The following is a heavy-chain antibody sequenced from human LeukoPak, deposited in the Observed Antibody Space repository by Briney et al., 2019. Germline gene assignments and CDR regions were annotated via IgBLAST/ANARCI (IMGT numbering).Heavy chain of an antibody. CDR1: GGSISSYY. J-gene: IGHJ3*02. D-gene: IGHD3-22*01. CDR2: IYDSGST. CDR3: ASLTTAEAFDI. V-gene: IGHV4-59*01. Sequence: SETLSLTCTVSGGSISSYYWSWLRQPPGKGLEWIGYIYDSGSTNYNPSLKSRVTISVDTSKNQFSLQLSSVTAADTAVYYCASLTTAEAFDIWGQGTMVTVSS.